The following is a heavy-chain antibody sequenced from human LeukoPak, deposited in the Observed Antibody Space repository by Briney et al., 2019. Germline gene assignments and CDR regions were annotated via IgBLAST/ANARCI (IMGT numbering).Heavy chain of an antibody. V-gene: IGHV3-30-3*01. J-gene: IGHJ3*02. CDR3: ARGGFGGWWLFLSRRAGGSAAFDI. CDR1: GFTFSSYA. D-gene: IGHD2-21*01. CDR2: ISYDGSNK. Sequence: GSLRLSCAASGFTFSSYAMHWVRQAPGKGLEWVAVISYDGSNKYYADSVKGRFTISRDNSKNTLYLQMNSLRAEDTAVYYCARGGFGGWWLFLSRRAGGSAAFDIWGQGTMVTVSS.